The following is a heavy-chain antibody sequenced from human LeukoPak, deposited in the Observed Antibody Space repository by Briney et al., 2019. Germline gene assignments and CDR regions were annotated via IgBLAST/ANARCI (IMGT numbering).Heavy chain of an antibody. CDR3: ATPSSGGSAPLDY. Sequence: ASVKDSCKASGHTFSNYYMHWVRQTPGQGLEWMGIINPSGGRTSYAQKFQGRVTMTRDMSTSTVYMELSSLRSEDTAVYYCATPSSGGSAPLDYWGQGTLVTVSS. CDR2: INPSGGRT. D-gene: IGHD2-15*01. V-gene: IGHV1-46*01. J-gene: IGHJ4*02. CDR1: GHTFSNYY.